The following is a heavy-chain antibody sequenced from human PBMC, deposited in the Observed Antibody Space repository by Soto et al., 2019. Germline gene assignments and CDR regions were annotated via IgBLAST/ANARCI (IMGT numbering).Heavy chain of an antibody. D-gene: IGHD1-26*01. Sequence: QVQLVQSGAEVKKPGASVKVSCKASGYTFTGYYMHWVRQAPGQGLEWMGWINPNSGGTNYAQKFQGRVTITADESTSTAYMELSSLRSEDTAVYYCASLHREWELLSIDYWGQGTLVTVSS. CDR3: ASLHREWELLSIDY. CDR2: INPNSGGT. J-gene: IGHJ4*02. CDR1: GYTFTGYY. V-gene: IGHV1-2*02.